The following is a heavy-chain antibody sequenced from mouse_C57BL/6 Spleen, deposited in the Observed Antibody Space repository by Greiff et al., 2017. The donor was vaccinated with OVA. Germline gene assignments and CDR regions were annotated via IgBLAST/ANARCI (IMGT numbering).Heavy chain of an antibody. V-gene: IGHV1-64*01. D-gene: IGHD1-1*01. J-gene: IGHJ3*01. CDR1: GYTFTSYW. CDR2: IHPNSGST. CDR3: ARPGSSLAWFAY. Sequence: QVQLQQPGAELVKPGASVKLSCKASGYTFTSYWMHWVKQRPGQGLVWIGMIHPNSGSTNYNEKFKSKATLTVDKSSSTAYMQLSSLTSEDSAVYYCARPGSSLAWFAYWGQGTLVTVSA.